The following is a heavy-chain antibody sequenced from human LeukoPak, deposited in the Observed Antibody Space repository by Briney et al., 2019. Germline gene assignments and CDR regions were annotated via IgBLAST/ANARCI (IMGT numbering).Heavy chain of an antibody. D-gene: IGHD5-18*01. J-gene: IGHJ4*02. CDR3: ATIKRGSIFGYFDF. V-gene: IGHV4-59*11. CDR1: GGSISSHY. CDR2: LFDSVNT. Sequence: SETLSLTCTVSGGSISSHYWSWIRQPPGKGLEWIAYLFDSVNTKDNPSLQSRLTLSADTSKNQFSLRLSSVTAADTAVYYCATIKRGSIFGYFDFWGQGIKVTVSS.